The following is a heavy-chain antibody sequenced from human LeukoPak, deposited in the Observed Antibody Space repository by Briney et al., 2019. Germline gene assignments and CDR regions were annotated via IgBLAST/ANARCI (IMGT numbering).Heavy chain of an antibody. D-gene: IGHD6-13*01. CDR3: ARGVIAAAITNWFDP. J-gene: IGHJ5*02. V-gene: IGHV3-21*01. CDR2: ISSSSSYI. CDR1: GFTFSSYR. Sequence: GGSLRLSCAASGFTFSSYRMNWVRQAPGKGLEWVSSISSSSSYIYYADSVKGRFTISRDNAKNSLYLQMNSLRAEDTAVYYCARGVIAAAITNWFDPWGQGTLVTGSS.